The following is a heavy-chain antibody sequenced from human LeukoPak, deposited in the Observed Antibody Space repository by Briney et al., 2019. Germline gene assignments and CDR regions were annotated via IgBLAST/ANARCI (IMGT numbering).Heavy chain of an antibody. J-gene: IGHJ4*02. Sequence: SETLSLTCTVSGGSISSYYWSWIRQPPGKGLEWIGYIYYSGSTNYNPSLKSRVTISVDTSKNQFSLKLSSVTAADTAVYYCAYGIDYWGQGTLVTVSS. CDR2: IYYSGST. CDR1: GGSISSYY. V-gene: IGHV4-59*08. CDR3: AYGIDY. D-gene: IGHD4-17*01.